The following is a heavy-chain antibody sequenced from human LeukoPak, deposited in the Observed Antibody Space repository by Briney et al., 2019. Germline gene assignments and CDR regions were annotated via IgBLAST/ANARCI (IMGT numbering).Heavy chain of an antibody. D-gene: IGHD6-13*01. J-gene: IGHJ4*02. V-gene: IGHV3-7*01. CDR2: IKEDGSEQ. Sequence: PGGSLRLSCAASGFTFSTYWMSWVRQAPGKGLEWVANIKEDGSEQYYVDSLEGRFTISRDNAQNSLYLQMSSLRAEDTAMYYCARDSAGNDHWGQGTLVTVSS. CDR3: ARDSAGNDH. CDR1: GFTFSTYW.